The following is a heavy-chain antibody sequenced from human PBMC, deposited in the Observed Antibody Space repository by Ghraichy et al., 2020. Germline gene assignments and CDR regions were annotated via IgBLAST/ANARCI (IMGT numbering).Heavy chain of an antibody. CDR1: GFIFSRYW. CDR2: IKKDGSEK. CDR3: ARDLGGGWYFDY. J-gene: IGHJ4*02. D-gene: IGHD6-19*01. Sequence: GGSLRLSCAASGFIFSRYWMSWVRQAPGKGPEWVANIKKDGSEKYYVDSVKGRFTISRDNAKNSLYLQMNSLRAEDTAVYYCARDLGGGWYFDYWGQGALVTVSS. V-gene: IGHV3-7*01.